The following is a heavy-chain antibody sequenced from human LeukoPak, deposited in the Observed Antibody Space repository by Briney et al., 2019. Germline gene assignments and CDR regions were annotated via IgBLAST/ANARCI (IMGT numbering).Heavy chain of an antibody. D-gene: IGHD3-22*01. Sequence: GGSLRLSCAASGFTFSSYGMHWVCQAPGKGLEWVAVISYDGSNKYYADSVKGRFTISRDNSKNTLYLQMNSLRAEDTAVYYCAKDPTLYSSGSQLWRSNYFDYWGQGTLVTVSS. J-gene: IGHJ4*02. CDR3: AKDPTLYSSGSQLWRSNYFDY. CDR2: ISYDGSNK. CDR1: GFTFSSYG. V-gene: IGHV3-30*18.